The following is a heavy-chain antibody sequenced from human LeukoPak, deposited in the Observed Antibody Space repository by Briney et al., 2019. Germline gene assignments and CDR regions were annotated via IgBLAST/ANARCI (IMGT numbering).Heavy chain of an antibody. Sequence: SETLSLTCTVSGGSISSYYWSWIRQPPGKGLEWIGYTYYSGGTNYNPSLKSRVTISVDTSKNQFSLKLSSVTAADTAVYYCAREALWFGELLPTPGAFDIWGQGTMVTVSS. J-gene: IGHJ3*02. V-gene: IGHV4-59*01. CDR2: TYYSGGT. CDR3: AREALWFGELLPTPGAFDI. CDR1: GGSISSYY. D-gene: IGHD3-10*01.